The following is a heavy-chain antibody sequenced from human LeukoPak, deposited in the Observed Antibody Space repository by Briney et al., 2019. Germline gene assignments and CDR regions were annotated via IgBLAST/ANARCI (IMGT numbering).Heavy chain of an antibody. V-gene: IGHV3-48*03. CDR3: AELGITMIGGV. CDR1: GVTFSSYE. Sequence: GGSLRLSCAASGVTFSSYEMNWVRQAPGKGLEWVSYISSSGSTIYYADSVKGRFTISRDNAKNSLYLQMNSLRAEVTAVYYCAELGITMIGGVWGKGTTITISS. CDR2: ISSSGSTI. D-gene: IGHD3-10*02. J-gene: IGHJ6*04.